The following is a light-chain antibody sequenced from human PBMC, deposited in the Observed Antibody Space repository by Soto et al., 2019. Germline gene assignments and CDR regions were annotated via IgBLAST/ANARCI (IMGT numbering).Light chain of an antibody. CDR3: SSHASRSTVV. Sequence: QSALTQPASVSGSPGPSVTISCSRSSSDVGAYNYVSWHQRHPGKAPKLIIYDVTNRPSGVSNRFSGSKSRNTAFLTISGLEAEDEADYFCSSHASRSTVVFGGGTKVTVL. CDR1: SSDVGAYNY. V-gene: IGLV2-14*01. CDR2: DVT. J-gene: IGLJ3*02.